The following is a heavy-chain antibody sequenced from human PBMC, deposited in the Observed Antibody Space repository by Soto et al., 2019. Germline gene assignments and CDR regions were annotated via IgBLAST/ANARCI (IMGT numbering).Heavy chain of an antibody. V-gene: IGHV4-39*01. J-gene: IGHJ6*02. Sequence: SETLSLTCTVSGGSISSSSYYWGWIRQPPGKGLEWIGSIYYSGSTYYNPSLKSRVTISVDTSKNQFSLKLSSVTAADTAVYYCARRQSLGYYYYGMDVWGQGTTVTVSS. CDR3: ARRQSLGYYYYGMDV. CDR1: GGSISSSSYY. CDR2: IYYSGST. D-gene: IGHD6-25*01.